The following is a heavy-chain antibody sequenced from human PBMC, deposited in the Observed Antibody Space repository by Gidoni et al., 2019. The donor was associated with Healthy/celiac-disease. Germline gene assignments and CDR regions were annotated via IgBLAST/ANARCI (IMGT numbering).Heavy chain of an antibody. CDR3: AKSMGSRIAVAGTIDY. Sequence: EVQLLESGGGLVQPGGSLRLSCAASGFTFSSYAMSWVRQAPGKGLEWVSAISGSGGSTYYADSVKGRFTISRDNSKNTLYLQMNSLRAEDTAVYYCAKSMGSRIAVAGTIDYWGQGTLVTVSS. J-gene: IGHJ4*02. CDR2: ISGSGGST. V-gene: IGHV3-23*01. CDR1: GFTFSSYA. D-gene: IGHD6-19*01.